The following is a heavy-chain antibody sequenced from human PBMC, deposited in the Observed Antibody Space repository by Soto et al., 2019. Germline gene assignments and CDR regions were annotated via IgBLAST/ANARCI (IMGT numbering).Heavy chain of an antibody. CDR3: ARGNTAPADS. V-gene: IGHV1-3*01. Sequence: ASVKVSCKASGYTFTSYAMHWVRQAPGQRLEWMGWINAGNGNTKSSQNFQDRVTFTRDASASTIYMDLSSLRSEDTAVYYCARGNTAPADSWGQGTLVTVSS. CDR1: GYTFTSYA. J-gene: IGHJ5*01. CDR2: INAGNGNT.